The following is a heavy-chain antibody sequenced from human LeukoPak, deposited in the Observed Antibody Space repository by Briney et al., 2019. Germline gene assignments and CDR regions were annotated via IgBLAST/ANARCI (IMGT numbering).Heavy chain of an antibody. J-gene: IGHJ4*02. CDR1: GGSISSGSYY. V-gene: IGHV4-61*01. CDR3: ARSAREDPRWHY. CDR2: IYYSGST. D-gene: IGHD4-23*01. Sequence: PSETLSLTCTVSGGSISSGSYYWSWIRQPPGKGLEWIGYIYYSGSTNYNPSLKSRVTISVDTSKNQFSLKLSSVTAADTAVYYCARSAREDPRWHYWGQGTLVTVSS.